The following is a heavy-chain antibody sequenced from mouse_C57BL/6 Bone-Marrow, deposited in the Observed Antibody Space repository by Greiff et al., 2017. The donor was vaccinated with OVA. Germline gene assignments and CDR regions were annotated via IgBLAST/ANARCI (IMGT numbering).Heavy chain of an antibody. J-gene: IGHJ3*01. CDR3: AVITTVNAY. D-gene: IGHD1-1*01. Sequence: VQLVESGPELVKPGASVKISCKASGYAFSSSWMNWVKQRPGKGLEWIGRIYPGDGDTNYNGKFKGKATLTADKSSSTAYMQLSSLTSEDSAVYFCAVITTVNAYWGQGTLVTVSA. V-gene: IGHV1-82*01. CDR1: GYAFSSSW. CDR2: IYPGDGDT.